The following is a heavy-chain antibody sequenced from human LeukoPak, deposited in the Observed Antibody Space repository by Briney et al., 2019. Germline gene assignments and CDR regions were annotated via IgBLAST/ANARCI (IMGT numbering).Heavy chain of an antibody. J-gene: IGHJ4*02. D-gene: IGHD7-27*01. Sequence: GGSLRLSCAASGFTFSSYAIHWVRQAPGKGLEWVAVISYDGSKKYYADSVKGRFTISRDNSRNTLYLQMNSLRAEDTAVYYCARDPWGEVDHFDYWGQGTLVTVSS. CDR2: ISYDGSKK. V-gene: IGHV3-30-3*01. CDR3: ARDPWGEVDHFDY. CDR1: GFTFSSYA.